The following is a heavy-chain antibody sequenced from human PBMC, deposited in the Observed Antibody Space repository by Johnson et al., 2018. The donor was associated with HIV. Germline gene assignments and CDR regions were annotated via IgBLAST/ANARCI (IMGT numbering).Heavy chain of an antibody. CDR1: GFTFSNYW. Sequence: VQLVESGGGLVQPGGSLRLSCAGAGFTFSNYWMSWVRQAPGKGLQWVANMKQDGSEEHYLDSVKGRFTISRDDSKNTLYLRLNSLRPEDSAVYYCAKDVSVVTPSGSFDIWGQGTRVTVSS. CDR2: MKQDGSEE. V-gene: IGHV3-7*01. D-gene: IGHD4-23*01. CDR3: AKDVSVVTPSGSFDI. J-gene: IGHJ3*02.